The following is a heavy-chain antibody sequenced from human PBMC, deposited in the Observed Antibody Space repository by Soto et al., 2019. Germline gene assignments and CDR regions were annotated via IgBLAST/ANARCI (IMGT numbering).Heavy chain of an antibody. CDR2: IYYSGST. J-gene: IGHJ4*02. D-gene: IGHD1-26*01. CDR1: GDSMTNYY. V-gene: IGHV4-59*08. CDR3: ARLRPSGTSDY. Sequence: QVQLQESGPGLVRPSETLSLTCTVSGDSMTNYYWNWLRQPPGKGLEWIGYIYYSGSTSYNPSLKSRVTISVDTSKNQFSLKLSSVTAADTAIYYCARLRPSGTSDYWGQGTLVTVSS.